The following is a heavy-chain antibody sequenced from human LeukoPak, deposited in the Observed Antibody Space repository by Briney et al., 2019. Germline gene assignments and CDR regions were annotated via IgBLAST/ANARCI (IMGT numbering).Heavy chain of an antibody. J-gene: IGHJ6*02. CDR1: XGSISSAGYY. D-gene: IGHD2-8*02. CDR2: IYYSGST. V-gene: IGHV4-39*01. Sequence: SETLSLTCTVSXGSISSAGYYWTWIRQPPGKGLEWIGSIYYSGSTYYNPSLKSRVTISVYTSKNQFSLKLSSVTAADTAAYYGTNKRAPATGGDHYYYYGMDVWGQGTTVTVSS. CDR3: TNKRAPATGGDHYYYYGMDV.